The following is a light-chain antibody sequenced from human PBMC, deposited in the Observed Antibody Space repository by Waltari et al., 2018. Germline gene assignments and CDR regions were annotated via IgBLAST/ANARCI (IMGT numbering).Light chain of an antibody. V-gene: IGLV2-23*01. CDR3: CSYTTSITWV. CDR2: GGS. J-gene: IGLJ3*02. CDR1: SSYVWGYNR. Sequence: QSALTQPASVSGSPGQSIPIPCTGLSSYVWGYNRVSWDQQPPGTAPKLISYGGSTRPVGVSNRFSGSKSGNTAYLTISGLQAEDEAAYYCCSYTTSITWVFGGGTKLTVL.